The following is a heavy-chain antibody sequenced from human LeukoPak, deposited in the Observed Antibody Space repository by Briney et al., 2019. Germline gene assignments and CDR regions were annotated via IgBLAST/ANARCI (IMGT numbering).Heavy chain of an antibody. V-gene: IGHV3-23*03. J-gene: IGHJ4*02. CDR2: IYSGGIT. CDR3: ARGRPCTGGSCYGD. Sequence: GGSLRLSCAASGFTFSSYAMTWVRQAPGKGLEWVSVIYSGGITYYADSVKGRFTISRDNSKNTLYLQMNSLRADDTAVYYCARGRPCTGGSCYGDWGEGTLATVSS. D-gene: IGHD2-15*01. CDR1: GFTFSSYA.